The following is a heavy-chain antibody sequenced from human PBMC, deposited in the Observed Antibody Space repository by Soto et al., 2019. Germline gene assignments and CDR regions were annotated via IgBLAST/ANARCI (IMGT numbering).Heavy chain of an antibody. CDR3: ASYSIYGMDV. Sequence: PAETLFLTCSFSDGSISIGYYYWSGIRQPPGKGLEWIGNIYHSGNTYYNPCLKSRLIISIDTSKKQFSLKVGSVTAADTPVYYCASYSIYGMDVWGQGTTVTVSS. D-gene: IGHD2-21*01. V-gene: IGHV4-30-4*01. J-gene: IGHJ6*02. CDR2: IYHSGNT. CDR1: DGSISIGYYY.